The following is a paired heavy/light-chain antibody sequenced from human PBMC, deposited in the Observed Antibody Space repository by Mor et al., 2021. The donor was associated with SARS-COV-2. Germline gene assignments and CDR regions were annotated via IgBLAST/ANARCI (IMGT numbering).Heavy chain of an antibody. CDR3: ARVLALHLGIAVAGTNFDY. CDR2: ISTYNGNT. CDR1: GYTFTSYG. D-gene: IGHD6-19*01. J-gene: IGHJ4*02. Sequence: QVQLVQSGAEVKKPGASVKVSCKASGYTFTSYGISWVRQAPGQGLEWMGWISTYNGNTNYAQKLQGRVTMTTDTSTSTAYMELRSLRSDDTAVYYCARVLALHLGIAVAGTNFDYWGQGTLVTVSS. V-gene: IGHV1-18*04.
Light chain of an antibody. J-gene: IGLJ3*02. CDR1: SSNIGSNY. Sequence: QSVLTQPPSASGTPGQRVTISCSGSSSNIGSNYVYWYQQLPGTAPKLLIYRNNQRPSGVPDRFSGSKSGTSASQAISGLRSEDEADYYCAAWDDSLSGWVFGGGTKLTVL. CDR3: AAWDDSLSGWV. CDR2: RNN. V-gene: IGLV1-47*01.